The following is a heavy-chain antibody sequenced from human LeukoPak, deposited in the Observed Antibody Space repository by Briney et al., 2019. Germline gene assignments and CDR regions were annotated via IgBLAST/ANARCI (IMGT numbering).Heavy chain of an antibody. CDR1: GFTFSSYA. V-gene: IGHV3-30*04. Sequence: GGSLRLSCAASGFTFSSYAMHWVRQAPGKGLEWVAVISYDGSNKYYADSVKGRFTISRDNSKNTLYPQMNSLRAEDTAVYYCASPLGGDSPLWGQGTLVTVSS. D-gene: IGHD2-21*02. CDR3: ASPLGGDSPL. J-gene: IGHJ4*02. CDR2: ISYDGSNK.